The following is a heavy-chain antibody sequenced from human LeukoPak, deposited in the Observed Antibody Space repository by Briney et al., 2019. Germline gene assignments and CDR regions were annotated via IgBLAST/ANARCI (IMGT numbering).Heavy chain of an antibody. CDR2: IRYDGSNK. Sequence: PGGSLRLSCAASGFTFSSYGMHWVRQAPGKGLEWVAFIRYDGSNKYYADSVKGRFTISRDNAKNSLYLQMNSLRAEDTAVYYCARGTTALMDVWGKGTTVTVSS. CDR1: GFTFSSYG. D-gene: IGHD2-21*02. CDR3: ARGTTALMDV. J-gene: IGHJ6*03. V-gene: IGHV3-30*02.